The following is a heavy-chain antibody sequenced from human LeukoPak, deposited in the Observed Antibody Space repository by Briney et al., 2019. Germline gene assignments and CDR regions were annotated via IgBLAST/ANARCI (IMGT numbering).Heavy chain of an antibody. CDR2: MSPDGSDK. J-gene: IGHJ4*02. CDR1: GFSLRVYW. D-gene: IGHD2-8*01. CDR3: VTSWCRQQRDY. V-gene: IGHV3-7*01. Sequence: GGPLSLSWAASGFSLRVYWMSWVRQAPGKGLEWVADMSPDGSDKTYVDSVKGRLTISRDNAKQSLYLQMDSLAAEDTAVYYCVTSWCRQQRDYWGQGTLVTVSS.